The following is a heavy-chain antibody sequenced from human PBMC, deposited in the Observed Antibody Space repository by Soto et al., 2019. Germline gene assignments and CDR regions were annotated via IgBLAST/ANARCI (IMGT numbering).Heavy chain of an antibody. D-gene: IGHD6-25*01. CDR3: ASEGSAWQFDY. J-gene: IGHJ4*02. V-gene: IGHV1-18*01. CDR2: ISAYNGNK. CDR1: GYTFTSYG. Sequence: ASVKVSCKASGYTFTSYGISWVRQAPGQGLEWMGWISAYNGNKKYAQKLQGRVTMTTDTSTSTAYMELRSLRSDDTAVYYCASEGSAWQFDYWGQGALVTVSS.